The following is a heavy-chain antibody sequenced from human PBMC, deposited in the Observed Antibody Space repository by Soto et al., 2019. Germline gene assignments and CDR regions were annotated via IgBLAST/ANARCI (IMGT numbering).Heavy chain of an antibody. J-gene: IGHJ6*02. Sequence: GGSLRLSCAASGFTFSSCAMGWVRQAPGKGLEWVSDIIDNGGSKYYADSVKGRFTISRDNSKRTLCLQMNSLRAEDTAVYYCARETDGMDVWGQGTTVTVSS. CDR3: ARETDGMDV. CDR1: GFTFSSCA. V-gene: IGHV3-23*01. CDR2: IIDNGGSK.